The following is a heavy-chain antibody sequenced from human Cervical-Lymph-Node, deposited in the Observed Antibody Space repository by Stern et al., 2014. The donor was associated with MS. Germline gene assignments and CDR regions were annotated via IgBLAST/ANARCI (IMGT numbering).Heavy chain of an antibody. V-gene: IGHV1-24*01. CDR3: ATHRGRVTYYYGMDV. J-gene: IGHJ6*02. CDR1: GYTLSEIS. D-gene: IGHD2-21*02. Sequence: QVQLVLSGAEVKKPGASGKVSCKVSGYTLSEISMHWVRQAPGKGLEWMGGFDPEHGKTRYGQKFQGRVNMAEDRSTDTAYMELSSLRSEDTAVYYCATHRGRVTYYYGMDVWGQGTTVTVSS. CDR2: FDPEHGKT.